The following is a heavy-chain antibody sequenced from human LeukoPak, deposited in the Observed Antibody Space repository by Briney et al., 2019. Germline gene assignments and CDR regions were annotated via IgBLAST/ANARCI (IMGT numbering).Heavy chain of an antibody. CDR3: AREITDIIWYLDD. J-gene: IGHJ4*02. D-gene: IGHD5-18*01. CDR2: IYYSGST. V-gene: IGHV4-59*01. CDR1: GGHISTYY. Sequence: SETLSLTCTVSGGHISTYYWSWIRQAPGKGLEWIGYIYYSGSTKYNPSLKSRVTISVDTSKNQFSLKLSSVTAADTAVYFCAREITDIIWYLDDWGQGTLVTVSS.